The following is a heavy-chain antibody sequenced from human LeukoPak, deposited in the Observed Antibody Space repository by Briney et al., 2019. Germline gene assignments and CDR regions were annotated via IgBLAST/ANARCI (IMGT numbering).Heavy chain of an antibody. CDR2: ISSSSSYI. Sequence: GGSLRLSCAASGFTFSSYSMNWVRQAPGKGLEWVSSISSSSSYIYYADSVKGRFTISRDNAKNSLYLQMNSLRAEDTAVYYCARDGRWAFPFDYWGQGTLVTVSS. J-gene: IGHJ4*02. CDR3: ARDGRWAFPFDY. V-gene: IGHV3-21*01. CDR1: GFTFSSYS. D-gene: IGHD4-23*01.